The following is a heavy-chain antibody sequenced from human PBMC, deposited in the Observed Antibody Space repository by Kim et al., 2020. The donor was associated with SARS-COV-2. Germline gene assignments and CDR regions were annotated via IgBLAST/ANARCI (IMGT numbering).Heavy chain of an antibody. D-gene: IGHD5-18*01. Sequence: SYADSLKGRFTISRDNAKTSLYLQMNSLTAEDTAVYYCARVRYTYRVMDVWGQGTTITVSS. CDR3: ARVRYTYRVMDV. J-gene: IGHJ6*02. V-gene: IGHV3-11*01.